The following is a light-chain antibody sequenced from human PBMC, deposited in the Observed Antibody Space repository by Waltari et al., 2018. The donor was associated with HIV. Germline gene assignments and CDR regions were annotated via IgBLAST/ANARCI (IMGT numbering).Light chain of an antibody. V-gene: IGLV1-44*01. CDR2: SND. CDR3: ATWDDSLNGCV. J-gene: IGLJ3*02. CDR1: SSNIGSNT. Sequence: QSVLTQPPSASGTPGQRVTISCSGSSSNIGSNTVSWYQQVPGTAPKVFIDSNDDRPSGVPDRFSCSKSGTSAALGISGLQSEDEADYYCATWDDSLNGCVFGGGTKVTVL.